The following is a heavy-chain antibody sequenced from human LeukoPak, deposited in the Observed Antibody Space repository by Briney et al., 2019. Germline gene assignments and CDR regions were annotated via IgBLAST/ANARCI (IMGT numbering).Heavy chain of an antibody. J-gene: IGHJ4*02. CDR2: IYHIGST. CDR1: GGSIVNSVYS. V-gene: IGHV4-39*07. D-gene: IGHD6-13*01. Sequence: SETLSLTCTVSGGSIVNSVYSRGWIRHSPGRGLEWIGTIYHIGSTYYNPSLKSRVTVSVDTSKNRFSLRLTSLTAADTAVYYCARDGDSTSIGAGYLFEHWGRGTLVTVSS. CDR3: ARDGDSTSIGAGYLFEH.